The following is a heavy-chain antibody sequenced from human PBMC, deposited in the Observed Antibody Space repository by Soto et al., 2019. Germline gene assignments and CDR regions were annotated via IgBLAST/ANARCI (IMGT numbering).Heavy chain of an antibody. D-gene: IGHD3-16*02. V-gene: IGHV1-3*04. CDR1: GYPFTSYG. J-gene: IGHJ4*02. CDR3: ERAMPTACYIYFDQ. CDR2: INTGSSNT. Sequence: QVDLVQSGAEVKEPGASVRISCEASGYPFTSYGIHWVRQAPGQRLEWMGWINTGSSNTRYSPEFQARVTITRDTSASTAYMELNSLRSEDTAVYYCERAMPTACYIYFDQWGQGTLVNVSS.